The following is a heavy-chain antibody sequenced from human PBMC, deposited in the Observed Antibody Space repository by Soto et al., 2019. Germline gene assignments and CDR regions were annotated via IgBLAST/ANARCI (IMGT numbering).Heavy chain of an antibody. J-gene: IGHJ4*01. CDR1: GYTFNTYA. CDR3: ARTVEYDSIPYYYADF. D-gene: IGHD2-21*01. Sequence: ASVKVSCKASGYTFNTYAITWVRQAPGQGLEWMGWISGYNGNTNYAQTLQGRGTMTTDTSTSTAYLELRSLRSDDTAVYYCARTVEYDSIPYYYADFWGQGTLVTVSS. CDR2: ISGYNGNT. V-gene: IGHV1-18*01.